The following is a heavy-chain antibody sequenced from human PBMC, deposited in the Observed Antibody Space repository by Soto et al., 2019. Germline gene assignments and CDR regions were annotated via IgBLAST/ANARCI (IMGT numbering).Heavy chain of an antibody. CDR2: ISASGEST. Sequence: LRLSCAASGFTFSTYAKSWVRQAPGKGLEWVSAISASGESTYSADSVKGRFTISRDNSMNALYLQMSSLRIEDTAVYYCAHPRGYGVFDAYDIWGQGTMVTVSS. V-gene: IGHV3-23*01. D-gene: IGHD4-17*01. CDR3: AHPRGYGVFDAYDI. CDR1: GFTFSTYA. J-gene: IGHJ3*02.